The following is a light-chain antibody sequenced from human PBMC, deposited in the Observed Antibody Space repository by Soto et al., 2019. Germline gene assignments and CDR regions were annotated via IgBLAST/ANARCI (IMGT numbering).Light chain of an antibody. CDR1: QSVSID. Sequence: EIVLTQSPATLSLSPGERATLSCRTSQSVSIDLTWYQQKPGQAPRLLNYDASKRATGIPARFSGSGSRPEFTLTISSLEPEDFAVYYCQHRSNWPLTFGGGTKVEIK. V-gene: IGKV3-11*01. CDR2: DAS. CDR3: QHRSNWPLT. J-gene: IGKJ4*01.